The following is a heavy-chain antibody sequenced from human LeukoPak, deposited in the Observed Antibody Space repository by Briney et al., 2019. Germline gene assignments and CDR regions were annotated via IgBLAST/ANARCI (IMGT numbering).Heavy chain of an antibody. CDR3: ARDYYGSGSYLLIYYYGMDV. J-gene: IGHJ6*02. CDR2: ISPYNGDT. CDR1: GYTFTNYA. V-gene: IGHV1-18*01. D-gene: IGHD3-10*01. Sequence: ASVKVSCKASGYTFTNYAINWVRQAPGQGLEWMGWISPYNGDTNYAQKLQGRVTMTTDTSTSTAYMELRSLRSDDTAVYYCARDYYGSGSYLLIYYYGMDVWGQGTTATVSS.